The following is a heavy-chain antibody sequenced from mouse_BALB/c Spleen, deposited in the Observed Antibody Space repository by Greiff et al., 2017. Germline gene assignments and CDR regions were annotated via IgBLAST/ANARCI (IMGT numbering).Heavy chain of an antibody. CDR2: ISSGGST. V-gene: IGHV5-6-5*01. J-gene: IGHJ3*01. CDR1: GFTFSSYA. CDR3: ARGHYRYDGFAY. D-gene: IGHD2-14*01. Sequence: EVKLMESGGGLVKPGGSLKLSCAASGFTFSSYAMSWVRQTPEKRLEWVASISSGGSTYYPDSVKGRFTISRDNARNILYLQMSSLRSEDTAMYYCARGHYRYDGFAYWGQGTLVTVSA.